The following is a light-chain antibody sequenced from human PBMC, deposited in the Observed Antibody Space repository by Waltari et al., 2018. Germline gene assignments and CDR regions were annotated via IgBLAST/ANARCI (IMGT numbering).Light chain of an antibody. V-gene: IGLV3-21*04. CDR2: YDS. J-gene: IGLJ1*01. CDR1: NIGSYS. CDR3: QVWHPDMDPGG. Sequence: SYVLTQPPSVSVAPGETARITCGGDNIGSYSVHWYQQKPRQATVLVIFYDSDRPSGMPAGFAGSSSGNTATLTITSVEAGDEARYYCQVWHPDMDPGGFGTGTEVTVL.